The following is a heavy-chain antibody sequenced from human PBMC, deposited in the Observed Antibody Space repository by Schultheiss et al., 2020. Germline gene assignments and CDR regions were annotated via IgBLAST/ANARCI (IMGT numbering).Heavy chain of an antibody. V-gene: IGHV4-34*01. D-gene: IGHD3-10*01. J-gene: IGHJ6*02. CDR3: AREGELAKYGMDV. CDR2: INHIGRT. Sequence: SETLSLTCAVQGGSFSNYYWTWIRQTPGKGLEWIGEINHIGRTNYNPSLRSRVTISIDTSKSQFSLKLSSVTAADTAVYSCAREGELAKYGMDVWGQGTTVTVSS. CDR1: GGSFSNYY.